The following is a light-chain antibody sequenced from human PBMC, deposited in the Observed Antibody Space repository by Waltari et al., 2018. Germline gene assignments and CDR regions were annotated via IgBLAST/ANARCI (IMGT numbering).Light chain of an antibody. CDR1: QSISSH. CDR2: AAS. V-gene: IGKV1-39*01. Sequence: DIQMAQSPSSLSASVGDRITITCRASQSISSHLNWYQHKSGKAPKLLIYAASSLQSGVPSRFSGSGSGTDFTLTISSLQPEDFATYYCQQSYSAPRFGPGTKVDIK. CDR3: QQSYSAPR. J-gene: IGKJ3*01.